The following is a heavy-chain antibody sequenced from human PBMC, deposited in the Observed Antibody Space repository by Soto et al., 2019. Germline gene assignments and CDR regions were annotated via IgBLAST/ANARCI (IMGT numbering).Heavy chain of an antibody. V-gene: IGHV4-34*01. D-gene: IGHD6-19*01. CDR2: INHSGST. CDR3: GPRGAVADPRGY. J-gene: IGHJ4*02. Sequence: QVQLQQWGAGLLKPSETLSLTCAVYGWSFSDFYWTWIRQLPGKGLEWIGEINHSGSTNYNPSLKSRVAISVDTSKNQFSLTLRSVTAADTAVYYCGPRGAVADPRGYWGQGTLVTVSS. CDR1: GWSFSDFY.